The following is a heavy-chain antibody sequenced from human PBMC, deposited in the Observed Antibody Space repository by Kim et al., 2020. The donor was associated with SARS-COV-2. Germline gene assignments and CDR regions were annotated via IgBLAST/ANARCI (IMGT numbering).Heavy chain of an antibody. CDR1: GGSFSGYY. J-gene: IGHJ4*01. CDR2: INHSGST. Sequence: SETLSLTCAVYGGSFSGYYWSWIRQPPGKGLEWIGEINHSGSTNYNPSLKSRVTISVDTSKNQFSLKLSSVTAADTAVYYCARLRAWSSWYAQKVDYWG. CDR3: ARLRAWSSWYAQKVDY. V-gene: IGHV4-34*01. D-gene: IGHD6-13*01.